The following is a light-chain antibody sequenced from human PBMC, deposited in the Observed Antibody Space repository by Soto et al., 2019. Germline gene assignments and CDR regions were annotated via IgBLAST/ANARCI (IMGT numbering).Light chain of an antibody. Sequence: DIVMTQSPDSLAVSLGERATINCKSSQSVLYSSNNNNYLAWYQQKPGQPPKLLIYWASTRESGVPDRFSGSGSGTDFTLTNSTMQAEDVAVYYCQQYYSIPHTFGQGTKVEIK. V-gene: IGKV4-1*01. CDR2: WAS. CDR3: QQYYSIPHT. J-gene: IGKJ1*01. CDR1: QSVLYSSNNNNY.